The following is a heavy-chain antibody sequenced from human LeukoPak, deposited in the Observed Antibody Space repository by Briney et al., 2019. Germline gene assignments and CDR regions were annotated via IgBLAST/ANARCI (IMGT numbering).Heavy chain of an antibody. Sequence: PGGSLRLSCAASGFMFSSYWMSWVRQAPGKGLEWVSAISGSGGSTYYADSVKGRFTISRDNSKNTLYLQMNSLRAEDTAVYYCARAEDIVVVPAAMAQLWLGGAFDIWGQGTMVTVSS. V-gene: IGHV3-23*01. CDR2: ISGSGGST. CDR3: ARAEDIVVVPAAMAQLWLGGAFDI. D-gene: IGHD2-2*01. J-gene: IGHJ3*02. CDR1: GFMFSSYW.